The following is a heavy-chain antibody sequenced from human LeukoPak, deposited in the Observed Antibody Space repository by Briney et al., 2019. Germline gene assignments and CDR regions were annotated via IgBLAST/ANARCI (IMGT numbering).Heavy chain of an antibody. Sequence: GGSLRLSCEASGFTFSTYNMNWVRQAPGKGLEWVSYIGSSGSTVYYADSVKGRFTISRDNAKNSLYMQMESLRDEDTAIYYCARDTLEYSNSPDALDIWGQGTMVTVSS. V-gene: IGHV3-48*02. D-gene: IGHD4-23*01. CDR1: GFTFSTYN. CDR2: IGSSGSTV. J-gene: IGHJ3*02. CDR3: ARDTLEYSNSPDALDI.